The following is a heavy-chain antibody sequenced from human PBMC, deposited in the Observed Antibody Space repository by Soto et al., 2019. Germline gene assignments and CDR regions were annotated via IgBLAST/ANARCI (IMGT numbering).Heavy chain of an antibody. D-gene: IGHD3-10*01. CDR2: IYPGDSDT. V-gene: IGHV5-51*01. J-gene: IGHJ5*02. Sequence: GESLKISCKGPGYSFTSYWIGWVRQMPGKGLEWMGIIYPGDSDTRYSPSFQGQVAISADKSISTAYLQWSSLKASDTAMYYCASSMAPGVWWFDPWGQGTLVTVSS. CDR3: ASSMAPGVWWFDP. CDR1: GYSFTSYW.